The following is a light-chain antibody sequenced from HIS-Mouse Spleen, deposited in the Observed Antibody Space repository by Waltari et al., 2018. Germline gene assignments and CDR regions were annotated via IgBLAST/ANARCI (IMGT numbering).Light chain of an antibody. V-gene: IGLV2-14*03. CDR1: SSDVGGYNY. J-gene: IGLJ3*02. CDR2: DVS. Sequence: QSALTQPASVSGSPGQSITISCTGTSSDVGGYNYVSWYQQHPGKAPKLMSYDVSNRASGVSNRFSGSKSGTSASLAISGLRSEDEADYYCAAWDDSLSGPVFGGGTKLTVL. CDR3: AAWDDSLSGPV.